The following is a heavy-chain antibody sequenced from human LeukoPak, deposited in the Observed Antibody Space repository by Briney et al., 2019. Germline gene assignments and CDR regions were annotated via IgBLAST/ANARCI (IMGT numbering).Heavy chain of an antibody. CDR1: GFIFNNYG. D-gene: IGHD4-17*01. CDR2: ISNDGGGT. CDR3: ARDPNGDYIGAFEF. J-gene: IGHJ3*01. V-gene: IGHV3-23*01. Sequence: GGSLRLSCAASGFIFNNYGLVWVRQAPGKGLEWVSAISNDGGGTTYADFVKGRFSVSRDNSKNTLYLQMNSLRAEDTAQYFCARDPNGDYIGAFEFWGRGTVVTVSS.